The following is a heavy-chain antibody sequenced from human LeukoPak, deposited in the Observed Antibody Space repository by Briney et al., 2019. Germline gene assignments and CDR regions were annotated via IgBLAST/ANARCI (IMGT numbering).Heavy chain of an antibody. CDR1: GYTFTSYY. Sequence: ASVKVSCKASGYTFTSYYMHWVRQAPGQGLEWMGIINPSGGSAIYAQNFQGRVTMTRDTSTSTVYMDLSSLRSEDTAVYYCARDLASSGYYWDWGQGTPVTVSS. CDR3: ARDLASSGYYWD. CDR2: INPSGGSA. V-gene: IGHV1-46*01. J-gene: IGHJ4*02. D-gene: IGHD3-22*01.